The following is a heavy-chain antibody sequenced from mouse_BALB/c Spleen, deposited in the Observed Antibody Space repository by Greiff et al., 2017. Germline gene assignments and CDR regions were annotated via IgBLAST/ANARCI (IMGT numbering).Heavy chain of an antibody. D-gene: IGHD2-14*01. J-gene: IGHJ4*01. CDR3: ARGRYDGDYYAMDY. CDR2: ISYSGST. V-gene: IGHV3-2*02. Sequence: EVMLVESGPGLVKPSQSLSLTCTVTGYSITSDYAWNWIRQFPGNKLEWMGYISYSGSTSYNPSLKSRISITRDTSKNQFFLQLNSVTTEDTATYYCARGRYDGDYYAMDYWGQGTSVTVSS. CDR1: GYSITSDYA.